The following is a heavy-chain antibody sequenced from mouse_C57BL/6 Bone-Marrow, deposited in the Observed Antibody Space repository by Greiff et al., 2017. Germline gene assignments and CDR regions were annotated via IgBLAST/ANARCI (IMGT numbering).Heavy chain of an antibody. CDR2: IDPSDSYT. Sequence: QVQLQQPGAELVKPGASVKLSCTASGYTFTSYWMPWVKQRPGQGLEWIGEIDPSDSYTNYTQNVKGKSTLTVDTSSSKAYMQLSSRPSEDSAVYYCARDYDGYYEKEYNYDYWGQGTTLTVSS. CDR3: ARDYDGYYEKEYNYDY. V-gene: IGHV1-50*01. J-gene: IGHJ2*01. D-gene: IGHD2-3*01. CDR1: GYTFTSYW.